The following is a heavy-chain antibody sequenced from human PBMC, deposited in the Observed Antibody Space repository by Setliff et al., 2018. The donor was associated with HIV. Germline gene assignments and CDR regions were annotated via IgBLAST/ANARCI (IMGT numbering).Heavy chain of an antibody. V-gene: IGHV1-18*04. CDR1: GYTFIDYF. CDR3: GRYNFWSGYTYYMDV. J-gene: IGHJ6*03. Sequence: ASVKVSCKASGYTFIDYFMHWVRQAPGQGLEWMGWISPNNGDTNIPQKFQGRVTMTTDTSTSTASMELRSLRSDDTAVYYCGRYNFWSGYTYYMDVWGKGTTVTVSS. D-gene: IGHD3-3*01. CDR2: ISPNNGDT.